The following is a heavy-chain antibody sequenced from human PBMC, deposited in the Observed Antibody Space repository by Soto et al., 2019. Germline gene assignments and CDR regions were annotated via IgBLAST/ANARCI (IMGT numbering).Heavy chain of an antibody. D-gene: IGHD3-10*01. CDR1: GGSVSGGNYY. Sequence: SETMSLTGTVSGGSVSGGNYYWSWIRQPPGKGLEWIGYIYYSGCTNYNPSLKSRVTISVDTSKNQFSLKLSSVTAADTAVYYCARANYSGWGSYFGYWSQGTRVTVSS. CDR2: IYYSGCT. J-gene: IGHJ4*02. V-gene: IGHV4-61*01. CDR3: ARANYSGWGSYFGY.